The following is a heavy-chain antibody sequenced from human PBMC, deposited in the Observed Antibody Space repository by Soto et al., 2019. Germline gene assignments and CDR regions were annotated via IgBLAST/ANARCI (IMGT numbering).Heavy chain of an antibody. CDR3: ARGRRSPTVYYGLDV. CDR1: GDSVSSYS. CDR2: VYYDGST. J-gene: IGHJ6*02. D-gene: IGHD1-26*01. Sequence: QVQLQESGPGLVKPSETLSLTCSVSGDSVSSYSWSWIRQPPGKGLEWIGSVYYDGSTNYTPSLETRVTISIDTSKKQVSLKLNSVTAADPAVYHWARGRRSPTVYYGLDVWGQGTTVAVSS. V-gene: IGHV4-59*02.